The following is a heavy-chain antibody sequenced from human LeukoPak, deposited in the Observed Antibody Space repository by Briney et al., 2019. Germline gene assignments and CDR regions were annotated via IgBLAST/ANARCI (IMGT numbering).Heavy chain of an antibody. D-gene: IGHD6-19*01. CDR3: ARDPGTAVAGDSDTFDI. V-gene: IGHV4-4*07. J-gene: IGHJ3*02. CDR1: GGSISSYY. CDR2: IYTSGST. Sequence: SETLSLTCTVSGGSISSYYWSWIRQPAGKGLEWLGRIYTSGSTNYNPSLKSRVTMSVDTSKNQFSLKLSSVTAADTAVYYCARDPGTAVAGDSDTFDIWGQGTMVTVSS.